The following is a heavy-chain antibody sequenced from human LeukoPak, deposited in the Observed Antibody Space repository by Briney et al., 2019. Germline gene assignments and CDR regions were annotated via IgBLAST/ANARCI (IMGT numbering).Heavy chain of an antibody. Sequence: SETLSLTCTVSGGSISSSSYYWGWIRQPPGKGLEWIGSIYYSGSTYYNPSLKSRVTISVDTSKNQFSLKLSSVTAADTAVYYCARAGTGNNWFDPWAREPWSPSPQ. J-gene: IGHJ5*02. D-gene: IGHD1-1*01. V-gene: IGHV4-39*07. CDR3: ARAGTGNNWFDP. CDR2: IYYSGST. CDR1: GGSISSSSYY.